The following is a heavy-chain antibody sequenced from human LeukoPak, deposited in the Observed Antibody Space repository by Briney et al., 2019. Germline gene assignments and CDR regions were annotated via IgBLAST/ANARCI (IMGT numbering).Heavy chain of an antibody. CDR3: AREDITGTASYFDY. V-gene: IGHV1-2*06. CDR1: GYTFTGYY. D-gene: IGHD1-7*01. J-gene: IGHJ4*02. Sequence: ASVKVSCKASGYTFTGYYMHWVRQAPGQGLEWMGRINPNSGGTNYAQKFQGRVTMTRDTSISTAYMELSRLRSDDTAVYYCAREDITGTASYFDYWGQGTLVTVSS. CDR2: INPNSGGT.